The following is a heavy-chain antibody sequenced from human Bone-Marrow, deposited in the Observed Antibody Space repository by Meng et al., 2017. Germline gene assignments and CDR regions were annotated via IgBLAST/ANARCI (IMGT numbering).Heavy chain of an antibody. J-gene: IGHJ4*02. CDR2: ISYDGSNK. Sequence: VGSGGDAVQLGRCLRLSCAASGFTFSSYAMHWGRQAPGKGLEWVAVISYDGSNKYYADSVKGRFTISRDNSKNTLYLQMNSLRAEDTAVYYCARVHFDYWGQGTLVTVSS. CDR1: GFTFSSYA. CDR3: ARVHFDY. V-gene: IGHV3-30*01.